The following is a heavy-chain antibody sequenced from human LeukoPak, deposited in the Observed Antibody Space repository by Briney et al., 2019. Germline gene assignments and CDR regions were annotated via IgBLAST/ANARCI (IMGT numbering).Heavy chain of an antibody. D-gene: IGHD3-16*02. CDR1: GYTFTGYH. CDR3: ARDLTGDLYTFFDY. V-gene: IGHV1-2*02. J-gene: IGHJ4*02. CDR2: IQSDSGDT. Sequence: GASVKVSCKTTGYTFTGYHLHWVRQAPGQALEWMAWIQSDSGDTNYAQKSQGRVTVTRDKFTRTSYIEVDRLSSDDTAVYYCARDLTGDLYTFFDYWGQGTLVTVSS.